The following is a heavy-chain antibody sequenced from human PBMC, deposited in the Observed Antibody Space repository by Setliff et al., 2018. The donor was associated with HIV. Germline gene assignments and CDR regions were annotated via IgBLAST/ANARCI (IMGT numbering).Heavy chain of an antibody. Sequence: KPSETLSLTCPVSGGSISSSSYYWGWIRQPPGKGLEWIVSIYYSGSTYYNPSLKSRVTISVDTSKNQFSLKLSSVTAADTAVYYCARAHIGIAARWSGWFDPWGQGTLVTSPQ. J-gene: IGHJ5*02. CDR3: ARAHIGIAARWSGWFDP. CDR1: GGSISSSSYY. V-gene: IGHV4-39*07. CDR2: IYYSGST. D-gene: IGHD6-6*01.